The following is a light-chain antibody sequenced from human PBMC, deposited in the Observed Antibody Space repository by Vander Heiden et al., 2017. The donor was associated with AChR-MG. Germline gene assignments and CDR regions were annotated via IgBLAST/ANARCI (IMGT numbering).Light chain of an antibody. V-gene: IGLV2-14*01. J-gene: IGLJ2*01. CDR2: EVS. CDR3: SSYTSSSTLVV. Sequence: QSALTQPASVSGSPGQSITISCTGTTSDVGGYNYVSWYQQHPDKAPKLMIYEVSTRPSGVSNRFSGSRSGNTASLTISGLQAEDEADYYCSSYTSSSTLVVFGGGTKLTVL. CDR1: TSDVGGYNY.